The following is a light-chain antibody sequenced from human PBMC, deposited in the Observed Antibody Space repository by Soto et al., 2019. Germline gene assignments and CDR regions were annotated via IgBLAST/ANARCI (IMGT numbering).Light chain of an antibody. Sequence: ETVMTQSPATLSVSQGERATLSCRASQSVSSNLAWYQQKPGQAPRLLTYGASTRATGIPARFSGSGSGTEFTLTISSLQSEDFAVYYCQHYNNWPLTFGGGTKVDI. V-gene: IGKV3-15*01. CDR1: QSVSSN. J-gene: IGKJ4*01. CDR2: GAS. CDR3: QHYNNWPLT.